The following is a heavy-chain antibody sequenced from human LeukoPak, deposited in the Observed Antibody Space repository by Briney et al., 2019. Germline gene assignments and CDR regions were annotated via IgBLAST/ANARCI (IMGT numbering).Heavy chain of an antibody. D-gene: IGHD2-15*01. V-gene: IGHV1-8*01. CDR3: ARVDCSGGSCYSGPEFDY. CDR2: MNPNSGNT. CDR1: GYTFTSYD. J-gene: IGHJ4*02. Sequence: ASVKVSCKASGYTFTSYDINWVRQAAGQGLEWMRWMNPNSGNTGYAQKFQGRVTMTRNTSISTAYMELSSLTSEDTAVYYCARVDCSGGSCYSGPEFDYWGQGTLVTVSS.